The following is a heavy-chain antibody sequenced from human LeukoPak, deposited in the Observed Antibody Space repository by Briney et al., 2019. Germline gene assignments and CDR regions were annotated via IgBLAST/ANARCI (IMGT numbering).Heavy chain of an antibody. D-gene: IGHD3-3*01. Sequence: GGSLRLSCAASGFTFSSYSMNWVRQAPGKGLEWVSSISSSSSYIYYADSVKGRFTISRDNAKNSLYLQMNSLRAEDTAVYYCAKASDFWSGPIDYWGQGTLVTVSS. CDR1: GFTFSSYS. V-gene: IGHV3-21*04. CDR3: AKASDFWSGPIDY. J-gene: IGHJ4*02. CDR2: ISSSSSYI.